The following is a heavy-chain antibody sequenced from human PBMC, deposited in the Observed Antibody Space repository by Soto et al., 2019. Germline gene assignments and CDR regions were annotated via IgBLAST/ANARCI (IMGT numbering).Heavy chain of an antibody. J-gene: IGHJ4*02. V-gene: IGHV3-66*01. CDR1: GFTVSSNY. Sequence: EVQLVESGGGLVQPGGSPRLSCAASGFTVSSNYMSWVRQAPGKGLEWVSVIYSGGSTYYADSVKGRFTISRDNSDNTLYLQMNSLRAEDTAVYYCARTCSGGTCSFDYWGQGTLVTVSS. CDR2: IYSGGST. D-gene: IGHD2-15*01. CDR3: ARTCSGGTCSFDY.